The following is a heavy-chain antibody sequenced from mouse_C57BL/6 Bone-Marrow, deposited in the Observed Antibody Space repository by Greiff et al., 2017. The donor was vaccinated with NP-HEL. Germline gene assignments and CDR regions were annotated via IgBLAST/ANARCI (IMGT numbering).Heavy chain of an antibody. V-gene: IGHV1-82*01. Sequence: QVQLQQSGPELVKPGASVKISCKASGYASSSSWMNWVKQRPGKGLEWIGRIYPGDGDTNYNGKFKGKATLTADKSSSTAYMQLSSLTSEDSAVYFCARYDGYYVGFAYWGQGTLVTVS. CDR2: IYPGDGDT. J-gene: IGHJ3*01. CDR1: GYASSSSW. CDR3: ARYDGYYVGFAY. D-gene: IGHD2-3*01.